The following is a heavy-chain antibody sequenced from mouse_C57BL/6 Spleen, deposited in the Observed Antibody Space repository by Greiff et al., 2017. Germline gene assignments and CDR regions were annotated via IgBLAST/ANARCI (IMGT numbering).Heavy chain of an antibody. J-gene: IGHJ3*01. Sequence: VQLQQPGAELVMPGASVKLSCKASGYTFTSYWMHWVKQRPGQGLEWIGEIDPSDSYTNYNQKFKGKSTLTVDKSSSTAYMQLSSLTSEDSAVYYCAREGYYSNPFAYWGQGTLVTVSA. CDR3: AREGYYSNPFAY. D-gene: IGHD2-5*01. CDR1: GYTFTSYW. CDR2: IDPSDSYT. V-gene: IGHV1-69*01.